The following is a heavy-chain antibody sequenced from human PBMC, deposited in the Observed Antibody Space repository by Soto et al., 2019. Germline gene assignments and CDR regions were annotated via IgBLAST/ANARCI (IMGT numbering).Heavy chain of an antibody. CDR1: GYSFTSYW. CDR3: ARRGSSSWYYVYFDY. V-gene: IGHV5-51*01. Sequence: GESLKISCKGSGYSFTSYWIGWVRQMPGKGLEWMGIIYPGDSDTRYSPSFQGQVTISADKSISTAYLQWSSLKASDTAMYYYARRGSSSWYYVYFDYWGQGTLVTVSS. J-gene: IGHJ4*02. CDR2: IYPGDSDT. D-gene: IGHD6-13*01.